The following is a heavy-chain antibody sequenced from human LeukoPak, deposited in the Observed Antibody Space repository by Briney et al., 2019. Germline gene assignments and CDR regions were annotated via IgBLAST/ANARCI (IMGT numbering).Heavy chain of an antibody. CDR3: AKCTRVDWLPIDY. D-gene: IGHD3-9*01. Sequence: GGSLRLSCAASGFTFSSYAMNWVRQAPGKGLEWVSGISGTGTGTYYADSVNGRFTISRDNSKNTLYLQMNSLRAEDTAVYYCAKCTRVDWLPIDYWGQGTLVTVSS. CDR2: ISGTGTGT. V-gene: IGHV3-23*01. CDR1: GFTFSSYA. J-gene: IGHJ4*02.